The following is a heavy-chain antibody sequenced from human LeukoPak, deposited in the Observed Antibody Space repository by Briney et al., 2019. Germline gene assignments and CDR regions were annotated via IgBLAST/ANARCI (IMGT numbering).Heavy chain of an antibody. J-gene: IGHJ6*03. Sequence: PGGSLRLSCAASGFTLSTYSMNWVRQAPGKGLEWVSSISSSSSYIYYADSVKGRFTISRDNAKNSLYLQMNSLRAEDTAVYYCATDLFDYMDVWGKGTTVTVSS. D-gene: IGHD2-21*01. V-gene: IGHV3-21*01. CDR2: ISSSSSYI. CDR3: ATDLFDYMDV. CDR1: GFTLSTYS.